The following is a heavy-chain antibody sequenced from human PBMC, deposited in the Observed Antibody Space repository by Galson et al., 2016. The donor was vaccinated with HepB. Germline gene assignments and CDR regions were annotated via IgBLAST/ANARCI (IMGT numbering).Heavy chain of an antibody. Sequence: SVKVSCKASGYMFTTYAMHWVRQAPGQRLEWMGWINADNGNTEYSQKFQGRVTITRDTSASTVYMELSSLRSEDTAVYYCASGWMRVTMVRGVFNAYGTDVWGQGTTVTVSS. CDR1: GYMFTTYA. CDR3: ASGWMRVTMVRGVFNAYGTDV. D-gene: IGHD3-10*01. J-gene: IGHJ6*02. CDR2: INADNGNT. V-gene: IGHV1-3*01.